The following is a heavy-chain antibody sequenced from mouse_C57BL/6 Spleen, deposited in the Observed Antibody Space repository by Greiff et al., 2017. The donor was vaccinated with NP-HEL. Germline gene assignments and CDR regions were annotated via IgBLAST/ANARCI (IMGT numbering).Heavy chain of an antibody. D-gene: IGHD3-2*02. J-gene: IGHJ4*01. CDR2: IHPNSGST. CDR3: AAQALYAMDY. CDR1: GYTFTSYW. V-gene: IGHV1-64*01. Sequence: QVQLQQPGAELVKPGASVKLSCKASGYTFTSYWMHWVKQRPGQGLEWIGMIHPNSGSTNYNEKFKSKATMTVNKSSSTAYMQLSSLTSEDSAVYYCAAQALYAMDYWGQGTSVTVSS.